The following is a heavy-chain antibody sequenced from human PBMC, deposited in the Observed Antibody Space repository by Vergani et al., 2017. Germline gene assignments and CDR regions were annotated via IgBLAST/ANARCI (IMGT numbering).Heavy chain of an antibody. D-gene: IGHD3-3*01. J-gene: IGHJ4*02. CDR3: AKKMERTYYDFWSGLLXIDY. CDR1: GFTFSSYA. Sequence: EVQLLESGGGLVQPGGSLRLSCAASGFTFSSYAMSWVRQAPGKGLEWVSAIRGSGGSTYYADSVKGRFTISRDNSKNTLYLQMNSLRAEDTAVYYCAKKMERTYYDFWSGLLXIDYWGQGTLVTVSS. CDR2: IRGSGGST. V-gene: IGHV3-23*01.